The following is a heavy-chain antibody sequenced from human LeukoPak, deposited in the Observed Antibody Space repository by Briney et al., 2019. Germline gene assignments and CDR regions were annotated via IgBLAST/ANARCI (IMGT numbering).Heavy chain of an antibody. CDR3: AHKGGSSWPLVFFDY. CDR2: IYWDDDK. Sequence: SGPTLVKPTQTLTLTCTFSGFSLSTSGVGVGWIRQPPGKALEWVALIYWDDDKRYSPSLKSRLTITKDTSKNQVVLTMTNMNPVDTATYFCAHKGGSSWPLVFFDYWGRGTLVTVSS. CDR1: GFSLSTSGVG. J-gene: IGHJ4*02. V-gene: IGHV2-5*02. D-gene: IGHD6-13*01.